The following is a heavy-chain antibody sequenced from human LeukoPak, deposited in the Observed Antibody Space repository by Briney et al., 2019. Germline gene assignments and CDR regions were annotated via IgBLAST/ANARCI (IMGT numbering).Heavy chain of an antibody. CDR3: ASHYDSTFDDAFDI. CDR1: GGSIASSDHC. J-gene: IGHJ3*02. CDR2: IYTSGST. V-gene: IGHV4-61*02. Sequence: SQTLSLTCTVSGGSIASSDHCWSWIRQPAGKGLEWIGRIYTSGSTNYNPSLKSRVTISVDTSKNQFSLKLSSVTAADTAVYYCASHYDSTFDDAFDIWGQGTMVTVSS. D-gene: IGHD3-22*01.